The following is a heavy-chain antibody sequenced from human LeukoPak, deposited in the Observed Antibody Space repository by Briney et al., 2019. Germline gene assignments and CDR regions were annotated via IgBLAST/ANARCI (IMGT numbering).Heavy chain of an antibody. Sequence: SETLSLTCTVSGGSISSYYWSWIRQPPGKGLEWIGYIYYSGSTNYNPSLKSRVTISVDTSKNQFSLKLSSVTAADTAVYYCARGDRKLWSQTYYLDYWGQGTLVTVSS. CDR2: IYYSGST. V-gene: IGHV4-59*01. CDR3: ARGDRKLWSQTYYLDY. D-gene: IGHD5-18*01. CDR1: GGSISSYY. J-gene: IGHJ4*02.